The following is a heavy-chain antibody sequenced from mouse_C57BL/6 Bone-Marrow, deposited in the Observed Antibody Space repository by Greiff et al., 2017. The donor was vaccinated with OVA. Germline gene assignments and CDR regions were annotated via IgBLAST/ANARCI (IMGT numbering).Heavy chain of an antibody. CDR1: GFSFNTYA. D-gene: IGHD2-1*01. V-gene: IGHV10-1*01. J-gene: IGHJ3*01. CDR3: VRQHYGNYGFAY. CDR2: IRSKSNNYAT. Sequence: DVKLVESGGGLVQPKGSLKLSCAASGFSFNTYAMNWVRQAPGKGLEWVARIRSKSNNYATYYADSVKDRFTISRDDSESMLYLQMNNLKTEDTAMYYCVRQHYGNYGFAYWGQGTLVTVSA.